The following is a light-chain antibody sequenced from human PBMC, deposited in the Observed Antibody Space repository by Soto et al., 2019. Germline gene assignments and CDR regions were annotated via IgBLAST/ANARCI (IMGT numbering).Light chain of an antibody. V-gene: IGLV2-14*01. Sequence: QSALTQPASVSGSPGQSITISCTGTSSDVGGYNHVFWYQQHPGKAPKLMIYDVTNRPSGVSYRFSGSKSGNTASLTISGLQAEDEADYYCSSYTSSTTLVFGTGTKLTVL. J-gene: IGLJ1*01. CDR2: DVT. CDR1: SSDVGGYNH. CDR3: SSYTSSTTLV.